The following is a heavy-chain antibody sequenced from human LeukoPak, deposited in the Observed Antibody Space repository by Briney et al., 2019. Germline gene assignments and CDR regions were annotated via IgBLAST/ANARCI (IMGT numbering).Heavy chain of an antibody. CDR1: GFTFSDCY. CDR2: ISGSGGST. J-gene: IGHJ4*02. V-gene: IGHV3-23*01. D-gene: IGHD3-9*01. CDR3: ASAGSNDDMILDY. Sequence: HPGGSLRLSCAASGFTFSDCYMSWIRQAPGKGLEWVSAISGSGGSTYYADSVKGRFTISRDNSKNSLYLQMDSLRAEDTALYYCASAGSNDDMILDYWGQGTLVTVSS.